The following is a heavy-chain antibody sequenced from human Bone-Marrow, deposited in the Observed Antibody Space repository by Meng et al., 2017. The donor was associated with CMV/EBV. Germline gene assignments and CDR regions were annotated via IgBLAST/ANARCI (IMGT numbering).Heavy chain of an antibody. D-gene: IGHD3-10*01. CDR2: TYYRSKWYN. CDR1: GDSVSSNSAA. V-gene: IGHV6-1*01. J-gene: IGHJ6*02. CDR3: ARGWFGELSNSYYGTDV. Sequence: SQTLSLTCAISGDSVSSNSAAWNWIRQSPSRGLEWLGRTYYRSKWYNDYAVSVKSRITINPDTSKNQFSLQLNSVTPEDTAVYYCARGWFGELSNSYYGTDVWGQGTTVTVSS.